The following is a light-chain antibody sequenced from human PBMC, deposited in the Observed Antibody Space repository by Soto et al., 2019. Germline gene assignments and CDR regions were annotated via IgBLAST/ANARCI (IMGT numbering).Light chain of an antibody. V-gene: IGKV1-5*01. CDR3: QQYSSFSRT. CDR2: DAS. J-gene: IGKJ1*01. CDR1: QTIGTW. Sequence: DIQMTQSPSTLSASVGDRVTITCRASQTIGTWLAWYQQKPGKAPELLIYDASTLEGGAPSRFSGSGSGTEFSLTITSLQPDDFATFYCQQYSSFSRTFGQGTKVDIK.